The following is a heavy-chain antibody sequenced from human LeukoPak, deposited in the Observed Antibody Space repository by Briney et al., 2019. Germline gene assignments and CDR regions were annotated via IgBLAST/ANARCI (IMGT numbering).Heavy chain of an antibody. V-gene: IGHV3-66*01. Sequence: GDSLRLSCAASGFTVSSNYMSWVRQAPGNGLEWVSVIYSGGSTYYADSVKGRFTISRDNSKNTLYLQMNSLRAEDTAVYYCARVHLWFGGNWFVPWGQGTLVSVSS. CDR3: ARVHLWFGGNWFVP. CDR2: IYSGGST. D-gene: IGHD3-10*01. J-gene: IGHJ5*02. CDR1: GFTVSSNY.